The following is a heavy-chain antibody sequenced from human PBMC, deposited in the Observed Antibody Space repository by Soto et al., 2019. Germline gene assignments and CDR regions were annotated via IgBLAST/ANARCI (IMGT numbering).Heavy chain of an antibody. J-gene: IGHJ4*02. V-gene: IGHV4-31*03. CDR2: IYYSGSA. Sequence: SETLSLTCTVSGGSINSGGYCWSWIRQHPGKGLEWIGYIYYSGSANYNPSLKGRVTMSVDTSTNQFSLKLSSVTAADTAVYYCARLFNYYDSSGYAEYYFDHWGQGTLVTVSS. CDR3: ARLFNYYDSSGYAEYYFDH. D-gene: IGHD3-22*01. CDR1: GGSINSGGYC.